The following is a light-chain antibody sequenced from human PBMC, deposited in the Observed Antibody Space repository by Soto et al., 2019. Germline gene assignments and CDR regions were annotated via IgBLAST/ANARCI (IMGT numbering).Light chain of an antibody. CDR1: SSDVGRYDY. V-gene: IGLV2-14*01. Sequence: QSALAQPASVSGSPGQSITISCTGTSSDVGRYDYVSWYQQYPGNAPKLIIYAVSNRPSGVSNRFSGSKSGNTASLTISGLQAEDGADYYCSSYTGSTTLEVFGGGTQLTVL. J-gene: IGLJ3*02. CDR2: AVS. CDR3: SSYTGSTTLEV.